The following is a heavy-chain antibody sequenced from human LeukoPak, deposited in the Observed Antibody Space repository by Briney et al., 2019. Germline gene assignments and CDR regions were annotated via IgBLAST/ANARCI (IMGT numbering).Heavy chain of an antibody. D-gene: IGHD1-26*01. CDR3: ARVHTERASLPPFDH. CDR1: EFTFRTYA. CDR2: IAYDGSSK. J-gene: IGHJ4*02. V-gene: IGHV3-30*04. Sequence: PGESLRLSCEASEFTFRTYAMHWVRQAPGKGLEWVALIAYDGSSKYYADSVRGRFSISRDNSKNTLYLEMNSLRRDDTAVYFCARVHTERASLPPFDHWGQGSLVTVSS.